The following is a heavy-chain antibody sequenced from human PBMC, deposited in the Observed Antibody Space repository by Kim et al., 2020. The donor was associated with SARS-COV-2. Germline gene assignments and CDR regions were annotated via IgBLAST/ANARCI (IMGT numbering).Heavy chain of an antibody. Sequence: PALKSRVTISVDTSQNQFSLTLSSVTAADTAVYYCARAPITMIVVVKAFDIWGQGTMVTVSS. V-gene: IGHV4-31*02. J-gene: IGHJ3*02. CDR3: ARAPITMIVVVKAFDI. D-gene: IGHD3-22*01.